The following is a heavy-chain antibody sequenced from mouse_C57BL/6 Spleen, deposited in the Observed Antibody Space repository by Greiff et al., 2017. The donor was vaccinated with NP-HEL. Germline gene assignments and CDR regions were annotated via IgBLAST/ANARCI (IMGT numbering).Heavy chain of an antibody. D-gene: IGHD2-5*01. CDR1: GYTFTSYW. V-gene: IGHV1-81*01. J-gene: IGHJ4*01. Sequence: VQLQQPGAELVKPGASVKVSCKASGYTFTSYWMHWVKQRPGQGLEWIGEIYPRSGNTYYNEKFKGKATLTADKSSSTAYMELRSLTSEDSAVYFCAREYSNYDAMDYWGQGTSVTVSS. CDR3: AREYSNYDAMDY. CDR2: IYPRSGNT.